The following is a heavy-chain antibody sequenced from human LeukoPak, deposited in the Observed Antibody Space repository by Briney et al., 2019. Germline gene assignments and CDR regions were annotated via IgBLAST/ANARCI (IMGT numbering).Heavy chain of an antibody. CDR3: ARRSNGTYSNYGLDV. Sequence: SETLSLTCTVSGGSISSYYWSWLRQPPGKGLEWIGYIYYSERNNYNPSLKSRVTISVDTSKNHFSLRLSSVTAADTAVYYCARRSNGTYSNYGLDVWGQGTTVTVSS. V-gene: IGHV4-59*08. CDR2: IYYSERN. J-gene: IGHJ6*02. D-gene: IGHD1-1*01. CDR1: GGSISSYY.